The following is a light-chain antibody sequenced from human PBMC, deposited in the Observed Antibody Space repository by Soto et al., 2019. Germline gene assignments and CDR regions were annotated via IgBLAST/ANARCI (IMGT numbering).Light chain of an antibody. Sequence: DIRMTQSPSSLSASVGDRVTITCQASQDIRKYLSWYQQKPGRAPKLLIYGASNLETGVPSRFSGSGYGSDFTFTISSLQPEDVATYYCQHYDHLPPFTFGPGTKVAVK. J-gene: IGKJ3*01. CDR1: QDIRKY. V-gene: IGKV1-33*01. CDR2: GAS. CDR3: QHYDHLPPFT.